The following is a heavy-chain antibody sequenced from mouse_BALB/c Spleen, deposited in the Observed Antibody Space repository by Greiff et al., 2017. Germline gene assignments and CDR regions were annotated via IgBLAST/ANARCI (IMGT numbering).Heavy chain of an antibody. CDR1: GDSITSGY. J-gene: IGHJ2*01. Sequence: EVKLMESGPSLVKPSQTLSLTCSVTGDSITSGYWNWIRKFPGNKLEYMGYISYSGSTYYNPSLKSRISITRDTSKNQYYLQLNSVTTEDTATYYCARLYRYDDGFDYRGQGTTLTVSS. CDR3: ARLYRYDDGFDY. CDR2: ISYSGST. D-gene: IGHD2-14*01. V-gene: IGHV3-8*02.